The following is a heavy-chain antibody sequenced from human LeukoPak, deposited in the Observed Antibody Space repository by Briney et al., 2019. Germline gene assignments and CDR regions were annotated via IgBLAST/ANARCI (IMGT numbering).Heavy chain of an antibody. V-gene: IGHV3-21*04. CDR1: GFTFSSYS. CDR2: ISSSSSYI. CDR3: AKDMAGTTTYYYYGMDV. D-gene: IGHD1-7*01. J-gene: IGHJ6*02. Sequence: GGSLRLSCAASGFTFSSYSMNWVRQAPGKGLEWVSSISSSSSYIYYADSVKGRFTISRDNAKNSLYLQMNSLRAEDTALYYCAKDMAGTTTYYYYGMDVWGQGTTVTVSS.